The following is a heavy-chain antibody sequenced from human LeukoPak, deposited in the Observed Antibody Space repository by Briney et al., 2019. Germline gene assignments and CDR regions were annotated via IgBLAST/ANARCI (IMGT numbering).Heavy chain of an antibody. J-gene: IGHJ6*02. CDR3: AREGSGRSMDV. CDR2: ISSSSSTI. Sequence: PGGSLRLSCVASGYTFSMYWMTWFRQAPGKGLEWVSYISSSSSTIYYADSVKGRFTISRDNAKNSLYLQMNSPRAEDTAVYYCAREGSGRSMDVWGQGTTVTVSS. D-gene: IGHD3-10*01. CDR1: GYTFSMYW. V-gene: IGHV3-48*04.